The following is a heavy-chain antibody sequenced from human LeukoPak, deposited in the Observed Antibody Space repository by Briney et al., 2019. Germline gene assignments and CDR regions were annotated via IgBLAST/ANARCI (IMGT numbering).Heavy chain of an antibody. CDR1: GGSFSGYY. CDR3: ARGRVGAYFQH. D-gene: IGHD1-26*01. Sequence: SETLSHTCAVYGGSFSGYYWSWIRQPPGKGLEWIGEINHSGSTNYNPSLKSRVTISVDTSKNQFSLKLSSVTAADTAVYYCARGRVGAYFQHWGQGTLVTVSS. J-gene: IGHJ1*01. V-gene: IGHV4-34*01. CDR2: INHSGST.